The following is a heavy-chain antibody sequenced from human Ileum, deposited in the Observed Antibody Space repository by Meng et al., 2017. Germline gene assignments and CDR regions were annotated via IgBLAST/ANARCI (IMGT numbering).Heavy chain of an antibody. CDR2: IYYSGTT. V-gene: IGHV4-39*01. Sequence: QLQLQESGPGLVKPWETLSLTCTVSGGSITSSSYSCWIRQPPGKGLEWIGYIYYSGTTYYNPSLKSRATISEDTAKNQFSLNLSSVTAADTAVYYCARQVNSDGYPRYFDFWGQGTLVTVSS. CDR1: GGSITSSSYS. D-gene: IGHD5-24*01. CDR3: ARQVNSDGYPRYFDF. J-gene: IGHJ4*02.